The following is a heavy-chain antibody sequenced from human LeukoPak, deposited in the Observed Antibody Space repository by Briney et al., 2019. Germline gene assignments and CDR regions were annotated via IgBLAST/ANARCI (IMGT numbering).Heavy chain of an antibody. J-gene: IGHJ6*02. D-gene: IGHD5-18*01. Sequence: ASVKVSCKASGYTFTGYYMHWVRQAPGQGLEWMGRINPNSSGTNYAQKFQGRVTMTRDTSISTAYMELSRLRSDDTAVYYCARASYGYYYYGMDVWGQGTTVTVSS. V-gene: IGHV1-2*06. CDR3: ARASYGYYYYGMDV. CDR1: GYTFTGYY. CDR2: INPNSSGT.